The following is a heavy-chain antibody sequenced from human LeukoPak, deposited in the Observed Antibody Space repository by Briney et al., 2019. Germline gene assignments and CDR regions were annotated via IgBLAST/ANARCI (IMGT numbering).Heavy chain of an antibody. J-gene: IGHJ4*02. V-gene: IGHV3-30*04. CDR3: ARDLYY. CDR1: GFTFSSYA. Sequence: PGRSLGLSCAASGFTFSSYAMHWVRQAPGKGLEWVAVISYDGSNKYYADSVKGRFTISRDNSKNTLYLQMNSLRAEDTAVYYCARDLYYWGQGTLVTVSS. CDR2: ISYDGSNK.